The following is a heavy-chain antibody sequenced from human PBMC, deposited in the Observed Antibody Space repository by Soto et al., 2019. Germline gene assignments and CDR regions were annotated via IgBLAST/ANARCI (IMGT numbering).Heavy chain of an antibody. CDR1: GGSVSSDKYY. CDR2: IYYTGTT. Sequence: QVQLQESGPGLVKPSQTLSLTCIVSGGSVSSDKYYWSWIRQSPGRGLEWIAYIYYTGTTYYNPSLKRPVPLSVDPSQNQFSLELTSVTAAATAVYFCATLPPYSTGFGGFDCWGQGTLVTVSS. D-gene: IGHD6-19*01. J-gene: IGHJ4*02. CDR3: ATLPPYSTGFGGFDC. V-gene: IGHV4-30-4*01.